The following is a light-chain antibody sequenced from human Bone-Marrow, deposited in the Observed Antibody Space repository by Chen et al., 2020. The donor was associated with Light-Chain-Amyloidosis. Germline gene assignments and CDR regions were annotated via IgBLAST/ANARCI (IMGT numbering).Light chain of an antibody. J-gene: IGLJ3*02. CDR3: VLDVGSGNWV. CDR2: STN. V-gene: IGLV8-61*01. CDR1: SGSVSTYYY. Sequence: QTVVTQEPSFSVSPGGTVTLTCGLSSGSVSTYYYPAWYQQTPGQAPRTLIYSTNPRSSGVPDRFAGSILGNKAALTITGAQADDESVYYGVLDVGSGNWVFGGGTKLTVL.